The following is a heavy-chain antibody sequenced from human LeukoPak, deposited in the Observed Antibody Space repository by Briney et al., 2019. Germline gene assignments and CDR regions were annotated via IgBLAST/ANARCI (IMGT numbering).Heavy chain of an antibody. V-gene: IGHV3-23*01. CDR2: ISGSGGST. CDR1: GFTFSSYG. J-gene: IGHJ4*02. CDR3: AKRAVDFDY. D-gene: IGHD1-26*01. Sequence: PGGSLRLSCAASGFTFSSYGMSWVRQAPGKGLEWVSTISGSGGSTYYAESVKGRFTISRDNSKNTLYLQMSSLRAEDTAVHYCAKRAVDFDYWGQGTLVTVSS.